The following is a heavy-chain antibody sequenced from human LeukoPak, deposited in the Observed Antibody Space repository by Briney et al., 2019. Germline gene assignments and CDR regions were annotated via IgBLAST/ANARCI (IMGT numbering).Heavy chain of an antibody. J-gene: IGHJ5*02. CDR1: GFTFSSYG. V-gene: IGHV3-48*03. D-gene: IGHD2-2*01. CDR2: ISSSGSTI. Sequence: GGSLRLSCAASGFTFSSYGMNWVRQAPGKGLEWVSYISSSGSTIYYADSVKGRFTISRDNAKNSLYLQMNSLRAEDTAVYYCARDGLGYCSSTSCFPGGWFDPWGQGTLVTVSS. CDR3: ARDGLGYCSSTSCFPGGWFDP.